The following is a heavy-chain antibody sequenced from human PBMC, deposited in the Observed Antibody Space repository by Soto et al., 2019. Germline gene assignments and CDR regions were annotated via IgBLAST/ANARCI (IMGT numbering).Heavy chain of an antibody. J-gene: IGHJ6*02. CDR1: GFTFDDYA. CDR2: ISWNSGSI. Sequence: GGSLRLSCAASGFTFDDYAMHWVRQAPGKGLEWVSGISWNSGSIGYADSVKGRFTISRDDAKNSLFLQMSSLRADDTAVYYCARSQRNGAMDVWGQGTTVTVSS. D-gene: IGHD2-8*01. CDR3: ARSQRNGAMDV. V-gene: IGHV3-9*01.